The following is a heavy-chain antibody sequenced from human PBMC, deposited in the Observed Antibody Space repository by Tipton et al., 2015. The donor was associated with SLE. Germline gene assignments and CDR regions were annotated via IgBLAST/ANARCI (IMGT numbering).Heavy chain of an antibody. J-gene: IGHJ5*02. D-gene: IGHD6-13*01. CDR2: IYYSGST. CDR3: ARVVVAGGRGNWFDP. CDR1: GGSVSSGSYY. Sequence: TLSLTCTVSGGSVSSGSYYWSWIRQPPGKGLEWIGYIYYSGSTNYNPSLKSRVTISVDTSKNQFSLKLSSVTAADTAVYYCARVVVAGGRGNWFDPWGQGTLVTVSS. V-gene: IGHV4-61*01.